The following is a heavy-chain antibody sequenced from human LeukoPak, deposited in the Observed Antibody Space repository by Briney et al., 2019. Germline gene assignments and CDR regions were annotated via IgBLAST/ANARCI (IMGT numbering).Heavy chain of an antibody. CDR2: IYYSGST. J-gene: IGHJ4*02. Sequence: PSETLSLTCTVSGGSISSGGSYWSWIRQHPGKGLEWIGYIYYSGSTYYNPSLKSRVTISVDTSKNQFSLKLSSVTAADTAVYYCARIARSGNFDYWGQGTLVTVSS. CDR1: GGSISSGGSY. V-gene: IGHV4-31*03. CDR3: ARIARSGNFDY. D-gene: IGHD1-26*01.